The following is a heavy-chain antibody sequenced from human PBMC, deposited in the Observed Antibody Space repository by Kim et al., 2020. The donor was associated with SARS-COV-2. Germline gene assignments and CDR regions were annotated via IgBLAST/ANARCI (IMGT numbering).Heavy chain of an antibody. D-gene: IGHD3-3*01. J-gene: IGHJ6*02. CDR1: GFTFSSYG. V-gene: IGHV3-33*01. CDR3: ARGTIFGVVNYYYGMDV. CDR2: IWYDGSNK. Sequence: GGSLRLSCAASGFTFSSYGMHWVRQAPGKGLEWVAVIWYDGSNKYYADSVKGRFSISRDNSKNTLYLQMNSLRAEDTAVYYCARGTIFGVVNYYYGMDVWGQGPTVTVSS.